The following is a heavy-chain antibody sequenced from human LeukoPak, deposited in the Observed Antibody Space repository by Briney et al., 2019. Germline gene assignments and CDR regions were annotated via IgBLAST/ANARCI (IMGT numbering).Heavy chain of an antibody. CDR3: ASLYYGSASTYYGMDV. D-gene: IGHD3-10*01. V-gene: IGHV3-53*01. CDR1: GFTVSSNY. Sequence: GGSLRLSCAASGFTVSSNYMSWVRQAPGKGLEWVSVICSGGSTYYADSVKGRFTISRDNSKNTLYLQMNSLRAEDTAVYYCASLYYGSASTYYGMDVWGQGTTVTVSS. J-gene: IGHJ6*02. CDR2: ICSGGST.